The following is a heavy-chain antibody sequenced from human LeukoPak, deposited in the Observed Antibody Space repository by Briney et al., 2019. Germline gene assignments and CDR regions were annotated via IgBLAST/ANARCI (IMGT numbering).Heavy chain of an antibody. CDR1: GYTFTSYG. D-gene: IGHD2-2*01. V-gene: IGHV1-18*01. J-gene: IGHJ5*02. CDR3: ARVSRVIVVVPAATRGWFDP. CDR2: ISAYNGNT. Sequence: ASVKVSCKASGYTFTSYGISWVRQAPGQGLEWMGWISAYNGNTNYAQKLQGRVNMTTDTSTSTAYMELRSLRSDDAAVYYCARVSRVIVVVPAATRGWFDPWGQGTLVTVSS.